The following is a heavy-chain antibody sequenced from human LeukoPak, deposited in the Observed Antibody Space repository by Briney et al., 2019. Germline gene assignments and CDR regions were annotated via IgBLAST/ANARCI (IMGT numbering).Heavy chain of an antibody. CDR2: FDPEDGET. D-gene: IGHD3/OR15-3a*01. CDR1: GYTLTELS. CDR3: ANRESGEFGLWTGYYFDY. J-gene: IGHJ4*02. Sequence: ASVKVSCKVSGYTLTELSMHWVRQAPGKGLAWMGGFDPEDGETIYAQKFQGRVTMTEDTSTDTAYMELSSLRSEDTAVYYCANRESGEFGLWTGYYFDYWGQGTLVTVSS. V-gene: IGHV1-24*01.